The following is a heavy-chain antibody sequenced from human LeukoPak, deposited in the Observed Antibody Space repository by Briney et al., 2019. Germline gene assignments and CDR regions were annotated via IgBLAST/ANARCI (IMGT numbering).Heavy chain of an antibody. Sequence: GGSLRLSCAASGFTFSSYVMHWVRQAPGKGLEWVAVISYDGSNKYYADSVKGRFTISRDNSKNTLYLQMNSLRAEDTAVYYCASLVVVTASGAFDIWGQGTMVTVSS. D-gene: IGHD2-21*02. J-gene: IGHJ3*02. CDR1: GFTFSSYV. CDR2: ISYDGSNK. V-gene: IGHV3-30*03. CDR3: ASLVVVTASGAFDI.